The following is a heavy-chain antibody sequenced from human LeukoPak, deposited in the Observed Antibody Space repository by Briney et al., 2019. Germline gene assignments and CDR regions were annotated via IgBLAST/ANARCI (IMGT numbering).Heavy chain of an antibody. V-gene: IGHV4-39*07. CDR1: GGSISDSLYY. D-gene: IGHD4-17*01. Sequence: SETLSLTCTVSGGSISDSLYYWGWIRQSPGKGPEWIGSIYYSGITYYNPSLKSRVTISVDTSRNQFSLKLSSVTAADTAVYYCARDYGTYWGQGTLVTVSS. J-gene: IGHJ4*02. CDR2: IYYSGIT. CDR3: ARDYGTY.